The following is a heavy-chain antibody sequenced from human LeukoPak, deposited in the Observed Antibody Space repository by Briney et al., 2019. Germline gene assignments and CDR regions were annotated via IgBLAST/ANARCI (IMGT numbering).Heavy chain of an antibody. Sequence: PGGSLRLSCAASGFTFSSYWMSWVRQAPGKGLEWVANIKEDGSEKRYVDSVKGRFTISRDNAKKSVYLQMNSLRAEDTAVYYCASLVGATPIDYWGQGTLVTVSS. D-gene: IGHD1-26*01. CDR3: ASLVGATPIDY. CDR2: IKEDGSEK. V-gene: IGHV3-7*01. J-gene: IGHJ4*02. CDR1: GFTFSSYW.